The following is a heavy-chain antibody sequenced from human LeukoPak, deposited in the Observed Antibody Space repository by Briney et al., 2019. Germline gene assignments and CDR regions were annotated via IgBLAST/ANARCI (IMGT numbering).Heavy chain of an antibody. CDR2: INPSSGGT. CDR3: ARDLDIYYYGMDV. CDR1: GYTFTGYY. J-gene: IGHJ6*02. V-gene: IGHV1-2*02. D-gene: IGHD3-9*01. Sequence: GASVKVSCKASGYTFTGYYMHWVRQAPGQGLEWMGWINPSSGGTNYAQKFQGRVTMTRDTSISTAYMELSRLRSDDTAVYYCARDLDIYYYGMDVWGQGTTATVSS.